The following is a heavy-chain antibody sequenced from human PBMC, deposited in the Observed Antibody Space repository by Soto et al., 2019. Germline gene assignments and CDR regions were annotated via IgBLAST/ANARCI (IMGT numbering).Heavy chain of an antibody. CDR1: KESISGYY. CDR3: SRGIDAYKGGRT. CDR2: IHPSGST. J-gene: IGHJ5*02. Sequence: SETLSETCPVVKESISGYYYTQTHQPHGEGLEWIGEIHPSGSTHYNPSLTTRVTLSQDTSKKQFSLTLLSVTAADTAVYYCSRGIDAYKGGRTWGEGTVVTVSS. D-gene: IGHD1-1*01. V-gene: IGHV4-34*01.